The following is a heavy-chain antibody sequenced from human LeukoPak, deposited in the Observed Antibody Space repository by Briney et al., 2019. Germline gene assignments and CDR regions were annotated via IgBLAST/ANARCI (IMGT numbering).Heavy chain of an antibody. V-gene: IGHV3-30-3*01. CDR2: ISYDGSNK. CDR3: ARQVVVPAAPFDY. D-gene: IGHD2-2*01. Sequence: SXXAXGXTFXXYAMHWVRQAPGKGLEWVAVISYDGSNKYYADSVKGRFTISRDNSKNTLYLQMNSLRAEDTAVYYCARQVVVPAAPFDYWGQGTLVTVSS. CDR1: GXTFXXYA. J-gene: IGHJ4*02.